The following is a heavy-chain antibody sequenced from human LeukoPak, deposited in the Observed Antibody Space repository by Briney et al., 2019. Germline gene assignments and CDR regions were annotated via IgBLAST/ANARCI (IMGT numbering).Heavy chain of an antibody. D-gene: IGHD3-9*01. Sequence: SETLSLTCTVSGDSISGSSYYWGWIRQPPGKGLEWIGSIYYSGSTYYNPSLKSRVTISVDTSKNQFSLKLSSVTAADTAVYYCARTTQIRYFDWLLAVGVWGQGTTVTVSS. CDR3: ARTTQIRYFDWLLAVGV. J-gene: IGHJ6*02. V-gene: IGHV4-39*07. CDR2: IYYSGST. CDR1: GDSISGSSYY.